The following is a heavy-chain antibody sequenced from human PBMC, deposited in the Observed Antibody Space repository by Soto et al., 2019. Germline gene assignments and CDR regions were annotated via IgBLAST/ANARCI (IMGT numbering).Heavy chain of an antibody. CDR1: GGSFSGYN. CDR2: INHSGST. CDR3: ARWKGYCSGGSCYSYYYYYMDV. D-gene: IGHD2-15*01. Sequence: SETLSLTCAVYGGSFSGYNWSWIRQPPGKGLEWIGEINHSGSTNYNPSLKSRVTISVDTSKNQFSLKLSSVTAADTAVYYCARWKGYCSGGSCYSYYYYYMDVWGKGTTVTVSS. J-gene: IGHJ6*03. V-gene: IGHV4-34*01.